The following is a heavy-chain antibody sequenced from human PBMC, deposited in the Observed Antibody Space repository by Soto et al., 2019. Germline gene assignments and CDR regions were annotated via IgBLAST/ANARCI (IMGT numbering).Heavy chain of an antibody. J-gene: IGHJ3*02. CDR3: ARHCGGDCYSGAFDI. Sequence: QLQLQESGPGLVKPSETLSLTCTVSGGSISSSSYYWGWIRQPPGKGLEWIGSIYYSGSTYYNPSLKSRVTISVDTSKNQFSLKLSSVTAADTAVYYCARHCGGDCYSGAFDIWGQGTMVTVSS. D-gene: IGHD2-21*02. CDR2: IYYSGST. CDR1: GGSISSSSYY. V-gene: IGHV4-39*01.